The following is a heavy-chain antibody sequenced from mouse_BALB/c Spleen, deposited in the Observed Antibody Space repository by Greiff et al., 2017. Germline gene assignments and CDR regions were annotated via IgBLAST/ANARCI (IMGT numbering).Heavy chain of an antibody. CDR3: AMGLLPDYAMDY. CDR1: GYAFSSYW. J-gene: IGHJ4*01. CDR2: IYPGDGDT. D-gene: IGHD2-3*01. Sequence: QVQLQQSGAELVRPGSSVKISCKASGYAFSSYWMNWVKRRPGQGLEWIGQIYPGDGDTNYNGKFKGKATLTADKSSSTAYMQLSSLTSEDSAVYFLAMGLLPDYAMDYWGQGTSVTVSS. V-gene: IGHV1-80*01.